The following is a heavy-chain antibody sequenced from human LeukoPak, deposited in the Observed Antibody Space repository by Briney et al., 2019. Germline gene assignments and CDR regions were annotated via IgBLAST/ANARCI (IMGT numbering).Heavy chain of an antibody. V-gene: IGHV3-21*01. D-gene: IGHD1-26*01. CDR3: ARGSYVGSFDY. Sequence: PGGSLRLSCAASGFTFSSYSMNWVRQAPGKGLEWVSSISSSSSYTYYADSVKGRFTISRDNAKNSLYLQMNSLRAEDTAVYYCARGSYVGSFDYWGQGTLVTVSS. J-gene: IGHJ4*02. CDR1: GFTFSSYS. CDR2: ISSSSSYT.